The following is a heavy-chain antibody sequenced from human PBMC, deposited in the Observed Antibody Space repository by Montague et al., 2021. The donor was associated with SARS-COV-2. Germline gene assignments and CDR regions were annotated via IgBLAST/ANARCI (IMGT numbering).Heavy chain of an antibody. D-gene: IGHD3-9*01. J-gene: IGHJ4*02. CDR1: GFSLSTSGMR. CDR3: ARSYYDILTAYYTPFDY. CDR2: IDWDDDK. Sequence: PVLVKPTQTLTLTCTFSGFSLSTSGMRASWIRQPPGKALEWLARIDWDDDKFYSTSLKTRLTISRDTSKNQVVPTMTNMDPVDTATYYCARSYYDILTAYYTPFDYWGQGTLVTVSS. V-gene: IGHV2-70*04.